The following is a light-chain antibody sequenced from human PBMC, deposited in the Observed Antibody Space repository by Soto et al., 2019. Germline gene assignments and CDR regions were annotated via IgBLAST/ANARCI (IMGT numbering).Light chain of an antibody. V-gene: IGKV1-39*01. CDR3: QQAYRTPYT. J-gene: IGKJ2*01. CDR2: AAS. Sequence: DIQMTQSPSSLSVSIGDTITITCRSSQSISVYLNWYQKKPGTPPKLLIYAASNLQSGVPSRFIGRGSGTDFTLTISSLQPEDFASYYCQQAYRTPYTFGQGTNLEI. CDR1: QSISVY.